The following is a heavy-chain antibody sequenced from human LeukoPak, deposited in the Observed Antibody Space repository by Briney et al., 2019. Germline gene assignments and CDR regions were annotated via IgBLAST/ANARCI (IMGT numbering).Heavy chain of an antibody. CDR1: AFTFSAYY. CDR2: ISRSGSTI. Sequence: GGSLRLYCAASAFTFSAYYMNWIRQAPGKGLEWVSYISRSGSTIYYADSVKGRFTISRDNAKNSLYLQMNSLRAEDTAVYYCARQYSYGSRAFDYGGQGPLVPVPS. V-gene: IGHV3-11*01. D-gene: IGHD5-18*01. CDR3: ARQYSYGSRAFDY. J-gene: IGHJ4*02.